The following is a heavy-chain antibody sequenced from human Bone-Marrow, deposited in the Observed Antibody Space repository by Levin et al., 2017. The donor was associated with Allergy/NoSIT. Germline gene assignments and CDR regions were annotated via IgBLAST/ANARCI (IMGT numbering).Heavy chain of an antibody. CDR3: ARTPITMIRGVRGWFDP. D-gene: IGHD3-10*01. J-gene: IGHJ5*02. CDR2: INHSGST. V-gene: IGHV4-34*01. Sequence: SQTLSLTCAVYGGSLSGSYWSWLRQPPEKGLEWIGEINHSGSTNYNPSLESRLTISVDTSKNQFSLKLSSVTAADTAVYYCARTPITMIRGVRGWFDPWGQGKMVTVSS. CDR1: GGSLSGSY.